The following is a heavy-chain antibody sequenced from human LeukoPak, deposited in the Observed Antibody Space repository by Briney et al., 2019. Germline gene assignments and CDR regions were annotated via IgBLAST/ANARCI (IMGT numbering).Heavy chain of an antibody. D-gene: IGHD7-27*01. CDR3: ATSLGPLTEY. Sequence: PGGSLRLSCAASGFSFSSIWRPWVRKPPGKGLVWVSRINSGGSGTSYADSVEGRFTISRDNAKNTLYLQMNSLRAEDTAVYYCATSLGPLTEYWGQGTLVTVSS. CDR1: GFSFSSIW. J-gene: IGHJ4*02. CDR2: INSGGSGT. V-gene: IGHV3-74*01.